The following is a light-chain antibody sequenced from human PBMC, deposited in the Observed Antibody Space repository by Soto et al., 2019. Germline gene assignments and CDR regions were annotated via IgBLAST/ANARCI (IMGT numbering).Light chain of an antibody. CDR3: QQHGSSPQT. CDR2: GAS. J-gene: IGKJ1*01. Sequence: EVLLTQSPATLSSSPGERATLSCRASQSVSSYLACYQQKPGQAPRLLSYGASIRASDIPDRFSGSGSGTDFTLTISRLEPEDFAVYYCQQHGSSPQTFGQGTKVDI. CDR1: QSVSSY. V-gene: IGKV3-20*01.